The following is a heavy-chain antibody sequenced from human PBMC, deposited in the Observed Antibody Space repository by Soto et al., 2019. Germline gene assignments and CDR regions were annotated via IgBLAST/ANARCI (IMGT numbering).Heavy chain of an antibody. D-gene: IGHD1-26*01. CDR1: GLTFTDYW. V-gene: IGHV3-7*03. J-gene: IGHJ4*02. CDR3: ASDRFRGTYYLRGVTYFFEE. Sequence: GGSLRLSCVTYGLTFTDYWMSWVRQAPGKGLEWVANIKQDESEKNYLDSVKGRFTISRDNAKNSLYLQMNSLRAEDTAVYYCASDRFRGTYYLRGVTYFFEEWGQGTPVTVSS. CDR2: IKQDESEK.